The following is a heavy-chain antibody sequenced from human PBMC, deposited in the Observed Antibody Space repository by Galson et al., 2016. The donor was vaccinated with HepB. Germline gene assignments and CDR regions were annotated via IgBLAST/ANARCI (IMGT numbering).Heavy chain of an antibody. CDR1: GFTFGNYA. J-gene: IGHJ4*02. D-gene: IGHD6-19*01. CDR2: LSSNGGNT. V-gene: IGHV3-23*01. CDR3: AKEPSVAGPLRLFEY. Sequence: SLRLSCAASGFTFGNYAMSWVRQAPGKGLEWVSSLSSNGGNTYYADSVRGRFTISRDNSKDTLYLEMSSLRAEDMATYFCAKEPSVAGPLRLFEYWGQGTLIAVSS.